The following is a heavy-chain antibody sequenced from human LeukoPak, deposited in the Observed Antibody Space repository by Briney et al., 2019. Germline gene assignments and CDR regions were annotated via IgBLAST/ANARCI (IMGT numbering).Heavy chain of an antibody. CDR3: ARGREWHYFGSGSLDY. J-gene: IGHJ4*02. CDR1: GGSFSGYY. D-gene: IGHD3-10*01. V-gene: IGHV4-34*01. Sequence: SETLSLTCAVYGGSFSGYYWSCIRQSPGKGLECIGEINHSGGTNYNPSLKSRVIISLDTSKNQFSLKLPSVTAADTAVYYCARGREWHYFGSGSLDYWGQGALVTVSS. CDR2: INHSGGT.